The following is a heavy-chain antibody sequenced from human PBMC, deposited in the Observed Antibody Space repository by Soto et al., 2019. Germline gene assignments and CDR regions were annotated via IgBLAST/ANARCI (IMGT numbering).Heavy chain of an antibody. CDR3: ARDRSYSLDV. V-gene: IGHV3-74*01. CDR1: GSTFSNDW. J-gene: IGHJ6*02. Sequence: QLVESGGGFVQPGRSLTLSCAVSGSTFSNDWMHWVRQAPGKGLVWVSHINSDGSSTNYADFVKGRFTIARDNAKNTVYLQMNSLRAEDTAVYYCARDRSYSLDVWGQGTTVTVSS. CDR2: INSDGSST.